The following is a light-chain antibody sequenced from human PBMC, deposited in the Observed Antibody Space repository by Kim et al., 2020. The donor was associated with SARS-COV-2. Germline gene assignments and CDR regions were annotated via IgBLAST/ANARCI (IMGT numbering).Light chain of an antibody. V-gene: IGKV3-20*01. Sequence: PGAGATLSCRASLLVSSAYVPWYQQTPCQAPRLLGYGASSTATGIPDRFSGSGFGTDFTLTIRRLEPGDYAVYYCQQYGSSPPCTFGQGTKVDIK. J-gene: IGKJ1*01. CDR1: LLVSSAY. CDR2: GAS. CDR3: QQYGSSPPCT.